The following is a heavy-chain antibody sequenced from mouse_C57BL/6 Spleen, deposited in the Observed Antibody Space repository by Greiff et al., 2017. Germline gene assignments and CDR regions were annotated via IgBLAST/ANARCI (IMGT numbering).Heavy chain of an antibody. J-gene: IGHJ2*01. CDR2: IYPRDGST. CDR1: GYTFTDHT. Sequence: QVQLKESDAELVKPGASVKISCKVSGYTFTDHTIHWMKQRPEQGLEWIGYIYPRDGSTKYNEKFKGKATLTADKSSSTAYMQLNSLTSEDSAVYFCARSLYYYGSSYVGFDYWGQGTTLTVSS. D-gene: IGHD1-1*01. CDR3: ARSLYYYGSSYVGFDY. V-gene: IGHV1-78*01.